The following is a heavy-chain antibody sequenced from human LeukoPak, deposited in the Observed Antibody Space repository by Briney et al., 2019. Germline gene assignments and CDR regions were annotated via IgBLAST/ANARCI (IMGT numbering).Heavy chain of an antibody. CDR2: ISGSGGST. CDR3: AKDPPRSPIYCSSTSCPDY. V-gene: IGHV3-23*01. D-gene: IGHD2-2*01. J-gene: IGHJ4*02. Sequence: RTGGSLRLSCAASGFTFSSYAMSWVRQAPGKGLEWVSAISGSGGSTYYADSVKGRFTISRDNSKNTLYLQMNSLRAEDTAVYYCAKDPPRSPIYCSSTSCPDYWGQGTLVTVSS. CDR1: GFTFSSYA.